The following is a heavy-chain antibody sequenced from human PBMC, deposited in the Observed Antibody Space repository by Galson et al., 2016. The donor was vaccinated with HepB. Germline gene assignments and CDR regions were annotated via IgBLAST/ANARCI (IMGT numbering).Heavy chain of an antibody. D-gene: IGHD3-16*01. CDR2: IKQDGSEK. Sequence: SLRLSCAASGFTFSTYWMTWVRQAPGKGLEWVANIKQDGSEKYYVDSVKGRFTISRDNAKNSLYLQMNAMRGEDTAVYYCAKDRQGESRFDVSASPDFWGRGTLVTVSS. CDR3: AKDRQGESRFDVSASPDF. J-gene: IGHJ4*02. V-gene: IGHV3-7*01. CDR1: GFTFSTYW.